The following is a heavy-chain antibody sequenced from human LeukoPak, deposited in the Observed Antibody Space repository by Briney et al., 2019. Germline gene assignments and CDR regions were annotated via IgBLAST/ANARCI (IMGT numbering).Heavy chain of an antibody. J-gene: IGHJ5*02. CDR2: IYYSGST. CDR1: GGSISISTYY. V-gene: IGHV4-39*01. D-gene: IGHD3-22*01. Sequence: PSETLSLTCTVSGGSISISTYYWGWIRQPPGKGLEWIGNIYYSGSTYYNPSLKSRVTISVDTSKNQFSPRLSSVTAADTAVYYCARLGTGYDSSGYSIGWFDPWGQGTLVTVSS. CDR3: ARLGTGYDSSGYSIGWFDP.